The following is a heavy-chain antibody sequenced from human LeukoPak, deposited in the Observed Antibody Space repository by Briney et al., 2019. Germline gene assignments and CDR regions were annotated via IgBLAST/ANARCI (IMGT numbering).Heavy chain of an antibody. D-gene: IGHD6-13*01. Sequence: GGSLRLSCAASRFTFSSCSMNWVRQAPGKGLEWVSAISGSGGSTYYADSVKGRFTISRDNSKNTLYLQMNSLRAEDTAVYYCAKGGTVQLWGQGTLVTVSS. CDR1: RFTFSSCS. J-gene: IGHJ4*02. V-gene: IGHV3-23*01. CDR3: AKGGTVQL. CDR2: ISGSGGST.